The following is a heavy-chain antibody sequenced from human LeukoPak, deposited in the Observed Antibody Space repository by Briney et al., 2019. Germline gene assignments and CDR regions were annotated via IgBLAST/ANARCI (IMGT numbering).Heavy chain of an antibody. CDR1: GFTFGSYW. CDR2: IKYDESEK. V-gene: IGHV3-7*01. J-gene: IGHJ4*02. D-gene: IGHD2-2*01. CDR3: ARGRDASY. Sequence: GGSLRLSCAASGFTFGSYWMTWVRQAPGKGLEWVANIKYDESEKYLVESGKGRSTISRDSAKNSVFLQMNSLRVEDTAVYYCARGRDASYWGQGTQVTVSS.